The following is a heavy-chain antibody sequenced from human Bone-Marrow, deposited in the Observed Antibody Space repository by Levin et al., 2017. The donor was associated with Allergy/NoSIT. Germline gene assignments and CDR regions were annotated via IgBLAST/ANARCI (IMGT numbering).Heavy chain of an antibody. CDR1: GFTVSNAW. Sequence: GGSLRLSCAASGFTVSNAWMSWVRQAPGKGLEWVGRIKSSTDGGTTDSAAPVQGRFTISRDDSKNTLFLQMSGRKTGDTGVYYCTTEGYNGYLDAFDFWGQGTMVTVSS. J-gene: IGHJ3*01. CDR2: IKSSTDGGTT. D-gene: IGHD5-12*01. V-gene: IGHV3-15*01. CDR3: TTEGYNGYLDAFDF.